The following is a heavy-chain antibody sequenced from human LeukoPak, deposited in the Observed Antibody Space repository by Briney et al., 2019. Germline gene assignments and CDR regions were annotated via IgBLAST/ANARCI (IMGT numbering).Heavy chain of an antibody. Sequence: SETLSLTCTVSGASVSSYYWSWIRQPPGEGLEWIGYIYSSGSTNYNPSLKSRVTISVDTSKNQFSLKLNSVTAADTAVYYCTRGYSYGYGYWGQGTLVTVSS. V-gene: IGHV4-59*02. CDR1: GASVSSYY. J-gene: IGHJ4*02. CDR2: IYSSGST. CDR3: TRGYSYGYGY. D-gene: IGHD5-18*01.